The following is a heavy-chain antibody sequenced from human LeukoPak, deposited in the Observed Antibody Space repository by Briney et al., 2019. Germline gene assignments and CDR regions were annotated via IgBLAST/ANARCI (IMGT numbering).Heavy chain of an antibody. V-gene: IGHV4-61*01. CDR2: IYYSGST. CDR1: GGSVSSGSYY. J-gene: IGHJ4*02. D-gene: IGHD4-23*01. Sequence: SETLSLTCTVSGGSVSSGSYYWSWIRQPPGKGLEWIGYIYYSGSTNYNPSLKSRVTISVDTSKNQFSLKLSSVTAADTAVYYCARGFGGGNFDGDYWGQGTLVTVSS. CDR3: ARGFGGGNFDGDY.